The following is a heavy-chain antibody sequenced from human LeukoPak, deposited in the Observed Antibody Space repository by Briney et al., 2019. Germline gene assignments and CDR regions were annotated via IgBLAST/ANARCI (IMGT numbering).Heavy chain of an antibody. CDR2: ISLDGGST. CDR1: GFTFDDYA. Sequence: GGSLRLSCAASGFTFDDYAMHWVRQAPGKGLEWVSLISLDGGSTYYADSLKGRFTISRDNSRHTLYLQMNSLGAEDTALYYCAKDKEYSGFGPILSGYYYGMDVCGKGSTVTVSS. CDR3: AKDKEYSGFGPILSGYYYGMDV. D-gene: IGHD5-12*01. J-gene: IGHJ6*04. V-gene: IGHV3-43D*04.